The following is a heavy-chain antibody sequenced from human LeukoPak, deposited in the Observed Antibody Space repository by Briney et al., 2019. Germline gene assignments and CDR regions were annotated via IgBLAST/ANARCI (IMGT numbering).Heavy chain of an antibody. CDR3: ARAGCSSTSCPYWYFDL. V-gene: IGHV4-4*07. CDR1: GGSISSYY. CDR2: IYTSGST. D-gene: IGHD2-2*01. J-gene: IGHJ2*01. Sequence: SETLSLTCTVSGGSISSYYWSWIRQPAGKGLEWIGRIYTSGSTNYNPSLKSRVTISVDKSKNQCSLKLSSVTAADTAVYYCARAGCSSTSCPYWYFDLWGRGTLVTVSS.